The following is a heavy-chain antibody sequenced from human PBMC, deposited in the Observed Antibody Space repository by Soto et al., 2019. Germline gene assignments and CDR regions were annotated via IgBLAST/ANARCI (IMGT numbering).Heavy chain of an antibody. CDR1: GGTFGSYA. CDR3: ARSQGSSTSLEIYYYYYYGMDV. CDR2: IIPIPGTA. Sequence: QVQLVQSGAEVKKPGSSVNVSCKASGGTFGSYAISWVRQAPGQGLEWMGGIIPIPGTANDAKKLQGRVTIAAAESTSTAYMELSSLRSEDTAVYYCARSQGSSTSLEIYYYYYYGMDVWGQGTTVTVSS. D-gene: IGHD2-2*01. J-gene: IGHJ6*02. V-gene: IGHV1-69*01.